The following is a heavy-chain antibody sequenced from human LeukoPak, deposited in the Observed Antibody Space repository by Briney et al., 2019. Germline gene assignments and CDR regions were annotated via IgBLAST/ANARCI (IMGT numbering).Heavy chain of an antibody. V-gene: IGHV3-23*01. CDR1: GFTFRSYA. D-gene: IGHD3-10*01. CDR2: ISGSGGST. CDR3: AKNRHYYGSGSYLDY. Sequence: GGSLRLSCAASGFTFRSYAVSWVRQAPGKGLEWVSAISGSGGSTYYADSVKGRFTISRDNSKNTLYLQMNSLRAEDTAVYYCAKNRHYYGSGSYLDYWGQGTLVTVSS. J-gene: IGHJ4*02.